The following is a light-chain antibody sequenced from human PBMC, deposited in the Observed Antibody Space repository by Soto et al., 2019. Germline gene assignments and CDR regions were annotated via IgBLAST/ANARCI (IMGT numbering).Light chain of an antibody. J-gene: IGLJ1*01. V-gene: IGLV8-61*01. Sequence: QTVVTQEPSFSVSPGGTVTITCSLNSGSVSTSNNPSWYQQTPGQTPRTLIYSTNTRSSGVPDRFSGSILGNKAALTITGAQADDASDYSCVLYMGSRIYVFGTGTKVTVL. CDR2: STN. CDR1: SGSVSTSNN. CDR3: VLYMGSRIYV.